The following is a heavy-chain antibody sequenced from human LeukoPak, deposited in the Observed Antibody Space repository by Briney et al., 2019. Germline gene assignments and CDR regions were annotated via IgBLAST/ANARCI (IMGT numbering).Heavy chain of an antibody. CDR2: IFSSGTS. CDR3: AQDRGYNYPFRYFDH. Sequence: GESLRLSCVASGFTVSSNYMIWVRQAPGKGLERVSVIFSSGTSYYADSVKGRFTISRDNSKGSLYLQVNSLRDEDTAIYYCAQDRGYNYPFRYFDHWGQGTLVTVSS. V-gene: IGHV3-53*01. CDR1: GFTVSSNY. D-gene: IGHD5-24*01. J-gene: IGHJ4*02.